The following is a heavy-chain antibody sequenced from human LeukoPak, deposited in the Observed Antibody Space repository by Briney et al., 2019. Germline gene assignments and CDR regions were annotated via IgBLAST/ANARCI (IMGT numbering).Heavy chain of an antibody. V-gene: IGHV3-21*01. J-gene: IGHJ4*02. CDR1: GFTFSDYS. Sequence: GRSLRLSCAGSGFTFSDYSINWVRQAPGKGLEWVSSINSTSSSIYYADAVRGRFTISRDNAKSSLYLQMNGLTVEDTAVYYCVRLRRNSDRSYYYYYYDHWGQGILVTVSS. CDR3: VRLRRNSDRSYYYYYYDH. CDR2: INSTSSSI. D-gene: IGHD3-22*01.